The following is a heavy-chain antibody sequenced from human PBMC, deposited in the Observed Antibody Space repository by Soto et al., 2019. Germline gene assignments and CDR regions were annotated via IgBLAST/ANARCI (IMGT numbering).Heavy chain of an antibody. J-gene: IGHJ4*02. D-gene: IGHD3-3*01. CDR3: AKTITTIGVSSTGRGALLDN. CDR2: ISNDGNSE. CDR1: GFTFSVFG. Sequence: QVQLVESGGGVVQPGRSLRLSCAASGFTFSVFGMHRVRQAPGKGLEWVAVISNDGNSEHYADSVKGRFTISRDNSKNTFYLQMNSLSVEDTAVYYCAKTITTIGVSSTGRGALLDNWGQGILVSVSS. V-gene: IGHV3-30*18.